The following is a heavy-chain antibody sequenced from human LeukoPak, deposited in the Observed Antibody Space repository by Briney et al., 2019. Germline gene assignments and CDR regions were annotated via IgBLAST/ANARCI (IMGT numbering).Heavy chain of an antibody. CDR3: ARGYEDYYDSSGYYQGLMYWYFDL. J-gene: IGHJ2*01. V-gene: IGHV3-21*01. CDR2: INSSSSYI. Sequence: KPGGSLRLSCAASGFTFSSYSMNWVRQAPGKGLEWVSSINSSSSYIYYADSVKGRFTISRDNAKNSLYLQMNSLRAEDTAVYYCARGYEDYYDSSGYYQGLMYWYFDLWGRGTLVTVSS. D-gene: IGHD3-22*01. CDR1: GFTFSSYS.